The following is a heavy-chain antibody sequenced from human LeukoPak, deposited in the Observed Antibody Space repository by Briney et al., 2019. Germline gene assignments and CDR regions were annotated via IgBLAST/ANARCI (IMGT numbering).Heavy chain of an antibody. J-gene: IGHJ4*02. V-gene: IGHV4-39*07. D-gene: IGHD3-10*01. CDR2: IYYSGST. CDR3: ARDMSLLWFGESSPFDY. CDR1: GGSISSSSYY. Sequence: SETLSLTCTVSGGSISSSSYYWGWIRQPPGKGLEWIGSIYYSGSTYYNLSLKSRVTISVDTSKNQFSLKLSSVTAADTAVYYCARDMSLLWFGESSPFDYWGQGTLVTVSS.